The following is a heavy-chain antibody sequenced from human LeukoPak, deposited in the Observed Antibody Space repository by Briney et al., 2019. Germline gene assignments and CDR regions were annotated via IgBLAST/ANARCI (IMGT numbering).Heavy chain of an antibody. CDR2: INPVFGEK. Sequence: GASVKVSCTASGGTFSSYAMSWVRQAPGQGLEWMGNINPVFGEKYYADSVKGRFTISRDNAKNSLYLQMNSLRAEDTAVYYCARDDCSSISCYHNWFDPWGQGTLVTVSS. J-gene: IGHJ5*02. CDR1: GGTFSSYA. D-gene: IGHD2-2*01. V-gene: IGHV3-7*01. CDR3: ARDDCSSISCYHNWFDP.